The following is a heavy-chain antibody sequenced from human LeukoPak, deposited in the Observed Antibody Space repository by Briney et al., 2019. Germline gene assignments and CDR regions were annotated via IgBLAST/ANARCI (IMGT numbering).Heavy chain of an antibody. CDR2: IYYSGST. Sequence: SETLSLTCTVSGGSISSYYWSWIRQPPGKGLEWIGYIYYSGSTNYNPSLKSRVTISVDTSKNQFSLQLSSVTAADTAVYYCARVHGFGEFLPPYWFDPWGQGTLVTVSS. D-gene: IGHD3-10*01. CDR3: ARVHGFGEFLPPYWFDP. J-gene: IGHJ5*02. CDR1: GGSISSYY. V-gene: IGHV4-59*01.